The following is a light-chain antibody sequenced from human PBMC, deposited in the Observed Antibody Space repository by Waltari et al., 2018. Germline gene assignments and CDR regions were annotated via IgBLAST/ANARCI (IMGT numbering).Light chain of an antibody. V-gene: IGLV2-14*03. Sequence: QSALTQPASVSGSPGQSITISCTGTSSDVGGYNYVSWSQQHPGKAPKLMIYDVSNRPSGVSNRFSGLQAEDEADYYCSSYTSSSTVVFGGGTKLTVL. CDR3: SSYTSSSTVV. J-gene: IGLJ2*01. CDR1: SSDVGGYNY. CDR2: DVS.